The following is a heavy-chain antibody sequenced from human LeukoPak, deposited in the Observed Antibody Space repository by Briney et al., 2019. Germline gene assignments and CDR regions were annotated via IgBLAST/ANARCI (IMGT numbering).Heavy chain of an antibody. CDR1: GFTFSSYW. CDR2: IKQDGSEK. CDR3: ARIRRGWSQNWDY. J-gene: IGHJ4*02. D-gene: IGHD6-19*01. V-gene: IGHV3-7*01. Sequence: GGSLRLSCAASGFTFSSYWMSWVRQAPGKGLEWVANIKQDGSEKYYVDSVKGRFTISRDNAKNSLYLQMKSLRAKDTAVYYCARIRRGWSQNWDYWGQGTLVTVSS.